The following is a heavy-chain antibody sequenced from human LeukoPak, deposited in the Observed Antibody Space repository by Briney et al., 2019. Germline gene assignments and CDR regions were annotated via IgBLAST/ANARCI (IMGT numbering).Heavy chain of an antibody. CDR2: INPNSGGT. CDR1: GYTFTGYY. V-gene: IGHV1-2*02. J-gene: IGHJ4*02. Sequence: GASVKVSCKASGYTFTGYYMHWVRQATGQGREWMGWINPNSGGTNYAQKFQGRVTMTRDTPISTAYMELSRLRSDDTAVYYCASMYYYDSSGYSNWGQETLVTVSS. CDR3: ASMYYYDSSGYSN. D-gene: IGHD3-22*01.